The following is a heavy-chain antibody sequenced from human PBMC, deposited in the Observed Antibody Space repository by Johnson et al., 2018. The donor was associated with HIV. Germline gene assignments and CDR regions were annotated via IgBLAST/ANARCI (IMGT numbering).Heavy chain of an antibody. J-gene: IGHJ3*02. CDR2: ISYDGSNT. Sequence: QVQLVESGGGLVQPGGSLRLSCVASGFTVSSNYMSWVRQAPGKGLEWVAVISYDGSNTYYADSVKGRFTISRDNSKNTLYLQMNSLRAEDTAVYYCARGANSGSYFGAFDIWGRGTMVTVSS. CDR1: GFTVSSNY. V-gene: IGHV3-30*03. D-gene: IGHD1-26*01. CDR3: ARGANSGSYFGAFDI.